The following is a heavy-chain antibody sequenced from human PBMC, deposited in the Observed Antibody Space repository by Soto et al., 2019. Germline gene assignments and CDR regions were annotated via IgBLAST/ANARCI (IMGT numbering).Heavy chain of an antibody. V-gene: IGHV3-23*01. J-gene: IGHJ1*01. Sequence: GGSLRFSCAASGFTFSSYAMSWVRQAPGKGLEWVSAISGSGGSTYYADSVKGRFTISRDNSKNTLYLQMNSLRAEDTAVYYCAKSPRSWTSEYFQHWGQGTLVTVSS. D-gene: IGHD6-13*01. CDR3: AKSPRSWTSEYFQH. CDR2: ISGSGGST. CDR1: GFTFSSYA.